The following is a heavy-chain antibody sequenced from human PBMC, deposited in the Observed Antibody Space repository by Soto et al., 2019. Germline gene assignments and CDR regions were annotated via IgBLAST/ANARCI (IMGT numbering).Heavy chain of an antibody. J-gene: IGHJ5*02. V-gene: IGHV1-2*02. D-gene: IGHD3-22*01. CDR2: INPKTGGT. CDR3: AKTYDGSGQPSHWFAP. Sequence: GASVKVSCKASGYTFIGYYIHWVRQAPGQGLEWMGWINPKTGGTNYAQRFQGRVTLTRDTSITTAYMDLSSLRSDDTVTYYCAKTYDGSGQPSHWFAPWGQGTPVTVSS. CDR1: GYTFIGYY.